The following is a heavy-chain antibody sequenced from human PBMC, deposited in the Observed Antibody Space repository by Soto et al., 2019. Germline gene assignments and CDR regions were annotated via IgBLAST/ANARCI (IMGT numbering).Heavy chain of an antibody. V-gene: IGHV3-23*01. D-gene: IGHD2-8*02. J-gene: IGHJ3*02. CDR1: GFICSSYD. CDR2: ILVDGRT. Sequence: GGSLRLSCAASGFICSSYDMSWVRQAPGKGLEWVSTILVDGRTFYVDSVKGRFTISRDSSQNTVYLQMNSLTVGDTALYYCAKATATGGGAFDICGQGTMVTVSS. CDR3: AKATATGGGAFDI.